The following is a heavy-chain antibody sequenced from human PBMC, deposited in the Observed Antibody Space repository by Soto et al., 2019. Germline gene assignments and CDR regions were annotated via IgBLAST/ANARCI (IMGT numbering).Heavy chain of an antibody. CDR2: ISYDGINK. CDR3: PKSMYNWKDGFFNY. D-gene: IGHD1-1*01. J-gene: IGHJ4*02. CDR1: GFTFSSYG. V-gene: IGHV3-30*18. Sequence: GGSLRLSCAASGFTFSSYGMHWVRQAPSKELEWVAIISYDGINKYYANSVKGRFTISRDNSKNTLYLQMTSRRAEDTVVYYCPKSMYNWKDGFFNYWGQVTLVTVS.